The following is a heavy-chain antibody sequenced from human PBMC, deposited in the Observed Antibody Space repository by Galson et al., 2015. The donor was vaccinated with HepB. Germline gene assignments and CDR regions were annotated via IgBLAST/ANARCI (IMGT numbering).Heavy chain of an antibody. CDR3: AKFRGSGSPSYYYFDY. CDR1: GFTFSNNA. CDR2: ITGSGGNI. V-gene: IGHV3-23*01. Sequence: SLRLSCAASGFTFSNNAMTWVRQAPGKGLEWVAWITGSGGNIYYADSVKGRFTISRDNSKNTLYLQMNSLRVEDTAIYYCAKFRGSGSPSYYYFDYWGQGTLVTVSS. D-gene: IGHD6-25*01. J-gene: IGHJ4*02.